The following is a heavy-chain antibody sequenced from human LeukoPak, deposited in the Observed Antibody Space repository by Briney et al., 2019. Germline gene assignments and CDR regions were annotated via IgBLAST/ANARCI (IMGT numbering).Heavy chain of an antibody. CDR2: MNPNSGNT. D-gene: IGHD3-10*01. Sequence: GASVKVSCKASGYTFTSYDINWVRQATGQGLEWMGWMNPNSGNTGYAQKLQGRVTMTTDTSTSTAYMELRSLRSDDTAVYYCTRDWNYYGSGRKGNWFDPWGQGTLVTVSS. V-gene: IGHV1-8*01. CDR3: TRDWNYYGSGRKGNWFDP. CDR1: GYTFTSYD. J-gene: IGHJ5*02.